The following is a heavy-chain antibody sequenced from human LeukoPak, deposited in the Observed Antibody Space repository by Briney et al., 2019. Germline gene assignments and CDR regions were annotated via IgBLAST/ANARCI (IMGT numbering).Heavy chain of an antibody. J-gene: IGHJ4*02. CDR2: INHSGST. CDR3: ARATGYDFWSGYPTRSYYFDY. Sequence: PSETLSLTCAVYGGSFSGYCWTWIRQPPGKGLEWIGEINHSGSTNYNPSLKSRVTISVDTSKNQSSLKLSSVTAADTAVYYCARATGYDFWSGYPTRSYYFDYWGQGTLVTVSS. V-gene: IGHV4-34*01. CDR1: GGSFSGYC. D-gene: IGHD3-3*01.